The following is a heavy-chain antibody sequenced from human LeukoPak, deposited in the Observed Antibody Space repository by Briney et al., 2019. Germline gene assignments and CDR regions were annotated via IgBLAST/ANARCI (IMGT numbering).Heavy chain of an antibody. CDR2: IWYDGSNK. CDR1: GFTFSSYG. CDR3: AKTPFGGSYFLDY. D-gene: IGHD1-26*01. Sequence: PGGSLRLSCAASGFTFSSYGMHWVRQAPGKGLEWVAVIWYDGSNKYYADSVKGRFTTSRDNSKNTLYLQMNSLRAEDTAVYYCAKTPFGGSYFLDYWGQGTLVTVSS. V-gene: IGHV3-33*06. J-gene: IGHJ4*02.